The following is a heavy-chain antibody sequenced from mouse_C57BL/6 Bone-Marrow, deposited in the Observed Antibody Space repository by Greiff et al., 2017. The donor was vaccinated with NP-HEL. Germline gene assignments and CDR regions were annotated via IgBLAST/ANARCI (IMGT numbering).Heavy chain of an antibody. J-gene: IGHJ3*01. Sequence: DVHLVESGGGLVQPGGSLSLSCAASGFTFTDYYMSWVRQPPGKALEWLGFIRNKANGYTTEYSASVKGRFTISRDNSQSILYLQMNALRAEDSATYYCARGTAQASFAYWGQGTLVTVSA. D-gene: IGHD3-2*02. CDR3: ARGTAQASFAY. CDR2: IRNKANGYTT. V-gene: IGHV7-3*01. CDR1: GFTFTDYY.